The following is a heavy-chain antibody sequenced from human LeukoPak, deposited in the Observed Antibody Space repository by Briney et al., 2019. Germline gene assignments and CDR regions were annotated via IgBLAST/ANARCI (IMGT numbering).Heavy chain of an antibody. J-gene: IGHJ3*02. V-gene: IGHV4-61*02. CDR3: ARATYPRNAFDI. Sequence: SETLSLTCTVSGGSISSGSYYWSWIRQPAGKGLEWIGRIYTSGSTNYNPSLKSRVTISVDTSKNQFSLKLSSVTAADTAVYYCARATYPRNAFDIWGQGTMVTVSS. CDR2: IYTSGST. CDR1: GGSISSGSYY.